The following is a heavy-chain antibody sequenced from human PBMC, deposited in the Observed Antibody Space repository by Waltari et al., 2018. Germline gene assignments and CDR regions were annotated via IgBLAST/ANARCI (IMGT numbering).Heavy chain of an antibody. J-gene: IGHJ6*02. Sequence: QLQLQESGPGLVKPSETLSLTCTVSGGSISSSSYYWGWIRQPPGKGLEWVGSIYYSGSTYYNPSLKSRVTISVDTSKNQFSLKLSSVTAADTAVYYCARVIRQGHDFWSGYFGDYYYYYGMDVWGQGTTVTVSS. CDR2: IYYSGST. V-gene: IGHV4-39*07. CDR1: GGSISSSSYY. D-gene: IGHD3-3*01. CDR3: ARVIRQGHDFWSGYFGDYYYYYGMDV.